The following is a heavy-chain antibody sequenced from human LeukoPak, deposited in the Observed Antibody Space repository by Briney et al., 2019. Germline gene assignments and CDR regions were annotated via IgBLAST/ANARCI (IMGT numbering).Heavy chain of an antibody. CDR2: ISSRSSYI. CDR3: AREGYYDSSGYDY. CDR1: GFTFSSYS. J-gene: IGHJ4*02. Sequence: GGSLRLSCAASGFTFSSYSMNWVRPAPGKGLEGVSSISSRSSYIYYADSVKGRFTISRDNAKNSLYLQMNSLRAEDTAVYYCAREGYYDSSGYDYWGQGTLVTVSS. V-gene: IGHV3-21*06. D-gene: IGHD3-22*01.